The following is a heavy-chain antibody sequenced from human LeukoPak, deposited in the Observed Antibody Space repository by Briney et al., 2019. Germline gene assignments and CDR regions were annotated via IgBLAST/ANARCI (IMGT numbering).Heavy chain of an antibody. D-gene: IGHD2-2*02. CDR3: AKADCSSTSCSTHFDY. CDR1: GFTVSSNY. V-gene: IGHV3-66*01. Sequence: GGSLRLSCAASGFTVSSNYMSWVRQAPGKGLEWVSVIYSGGSTYYADSVKGRFTISRDNAENSLYLQMNSLRAEDTAVYYCAKADCSSTSCSTHFDYWGQGTLVTVSS. CDR2: IYSGGST. J-gene: IGHJ4*02.